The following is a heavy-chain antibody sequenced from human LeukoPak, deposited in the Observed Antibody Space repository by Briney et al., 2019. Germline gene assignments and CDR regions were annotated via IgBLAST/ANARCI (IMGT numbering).Heavy chain of an antibody. V-gene: IGHV1-69*04. D-gene: IGHD3-16*02. Sequence: SVKVSCKASGGTFSSYAISWVRQAPGQGLEWMGRIIPILGIANYAQRFQGRVTITAGKSTSTAYMELSSLRSEDTAVYYCARSDYVWGSYRYTEIYYFDYWGQGTLVTVSS. CDR3: ARSDYVWGSYRYTEIYYFDY. CDR2: IIPILGIA. CDR1: GGTFSSYA. J-gene: IGHJ4*02.